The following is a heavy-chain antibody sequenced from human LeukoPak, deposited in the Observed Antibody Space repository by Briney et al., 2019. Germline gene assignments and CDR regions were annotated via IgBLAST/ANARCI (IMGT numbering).Heavy chain of an antibody. CDR2: ISAYNGNT. V-gene: IGHV1-18*01. CDR3: ARAIAALELVPFDY. CDR1: GYTFTSYG. D-gene: IGHD6-13*01. Sequence: VASVKVSCKASGYTFTSYGISLVRQAPGQGLEWMGWISAYNGNTNYAQKLQGRVTMTTDTSTSTAYMELRSLRSDDTAVYYCARAIAALELVPFDYWGQGTLVTVSS. J-gene: IGHJ4*02.